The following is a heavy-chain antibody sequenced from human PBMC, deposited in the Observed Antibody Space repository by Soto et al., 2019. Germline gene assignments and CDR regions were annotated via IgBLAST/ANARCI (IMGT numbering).Heavy chain of an antibody. J-gene: IGHJ6*02. V-gene: IGHV4-34*01. Sequence: XETLSLTCAVYGGSFSGYLWTWIRQPPGKGLEWIGEINHSGSTNYNPSLKSRVTISIDTSKNQFSLKVSSVTAADTAVYYCARGGGYYNYYGMDVWGQGTTVTVSS. CDR3: ARGGGYYNYYGMDV. CDR2: INHSGST. CDR1: GGSFSGYL.